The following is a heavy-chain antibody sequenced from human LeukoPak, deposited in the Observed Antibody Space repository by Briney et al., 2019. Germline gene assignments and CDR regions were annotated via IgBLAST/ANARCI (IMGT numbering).Heavy chain of an antibody. Sequence: PSETLSLTCSVSGGSISGYYWSWIRQPPGKGLEWIGYIYSSGSTNYNPSLNSRVTISVDTSKNQFSLKLSSVTAADTAVYYCARGGVGGYTANDYWGQGILVTVSS. CDR2: IYSSGST. J-gene: IGHJ4*02. V-gene: IGHV4-59*01. D-gene: IGHD5-12*01. CDR3: ARGGVGGYTANDY. CDR1: GGSISGYY.